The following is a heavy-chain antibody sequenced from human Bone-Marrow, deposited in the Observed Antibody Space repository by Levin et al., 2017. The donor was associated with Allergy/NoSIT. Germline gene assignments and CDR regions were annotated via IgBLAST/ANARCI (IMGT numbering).Heavy chain of an antibody. Sequence: SCAASGFTFSSYSMDWVRQAPGKGLEWVSSISSSSSYIYYADSVKGRFTISRDNAKNSLYLQMNSLRAEDTAVYYCARELGAPYFDYWGQGTLVTVSS. J-gene: IGHJ4*02. D-gene: IGHD7-27*01. CDR3: ARELGAPYFDY. V-gene: IGHV3-21*01. CDR2: ISSSSSYI. CDR1: GFTFSSYS.